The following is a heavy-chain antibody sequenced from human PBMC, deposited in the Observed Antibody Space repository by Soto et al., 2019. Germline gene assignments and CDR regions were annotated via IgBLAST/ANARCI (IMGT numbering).Heavy chain of an antibody. J-gene: IGHJ4*02. V-gene: IGHV3-23*01. CDR1: GFTFSSYA. CDR3: AKAGFSSGWSPSYFDY. D-gene: IGHD6-19*01. CDR2: MSGTGGST. Sequence: EVQLLESGGGLVQPGRSLRLSCAASGFTFSSYAMYWVRQAPGKGLEWVSAMSGTGGSTYYADSVKGRFTLSRDNSKNTLYLQMSSLRVEDTAVFYCAKAGFSSGWSPSYFDYWGQGTLVTVSS.